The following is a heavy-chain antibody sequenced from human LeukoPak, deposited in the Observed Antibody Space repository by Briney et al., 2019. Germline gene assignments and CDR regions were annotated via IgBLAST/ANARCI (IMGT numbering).Heavy chain of an antibody. D-gene: IGHD3-10*01. J-gene: IGHJ4*02. Sequence: GRSLRLSCAASGFTFSSYDMHWVRQAPGKGLEWVAVIWYDGSNKYYADSVKGRLTISRDNSKNTLYLQMNSLRAEDTAVYYCARDYGSGSYLLYYFDYWGQGTLVTVSS. CDR2: IWYDGSNK. CDR1: GFTFSSYD. V-gene: IGHV3-33*01. CDR3: ARDYGSGSYLLYYFDY.